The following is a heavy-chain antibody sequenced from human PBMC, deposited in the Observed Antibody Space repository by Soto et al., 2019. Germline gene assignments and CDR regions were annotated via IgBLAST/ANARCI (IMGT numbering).Heavy chain of an antibody. Sequence: TSETLSLTCTVSGGSISSGGYYWSWIRQHPGKGLEWIGYIYYSGSTYYNPSLKSRVTISVDTSKNQFSLKLSSVTAADTAVYYCASSDYYGSGSYYGPDYWGQGTLVTVSS. CDR1: GGSISSGGYY. V-gene: IGHV4-31*03. CDR2: IYYSGST. J-gene: IGHJ4*02. CDR3: ASSDYYGSGSYYGPDY. D-gene: IGHD3-10*01.